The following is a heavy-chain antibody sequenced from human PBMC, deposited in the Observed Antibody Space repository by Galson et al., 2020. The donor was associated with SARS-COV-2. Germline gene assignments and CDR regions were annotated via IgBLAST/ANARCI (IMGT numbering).Heavy chain of an antibody. D-gene: IGHD2-2*01. CDR1: GGSISSYH. Sequence: SETLSLTCTVSGGSISSYHWSWIRQPPGKGLEWIGYIYYTGSTTYNPSLKSRVTISIDTSKRQFSLTLRSVTAADTAVYYCARDASRGLDPWGQGTLVTVSS. CDR2: IYYTGST. CDR3: ARDASRGLDP. J-gene: IGHJ5*02. V-gene: IGHV4-59*01.